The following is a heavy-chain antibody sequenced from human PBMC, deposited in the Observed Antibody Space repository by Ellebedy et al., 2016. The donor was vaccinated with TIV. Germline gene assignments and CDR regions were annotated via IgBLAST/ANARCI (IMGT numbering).Heavy chain of an antibody. Sequence: GGSLRLSCAVSGFTVGSKYMNWVRQAPGKGLEWVSLIYSTGDTYYADSVKGRFTISRDNSKNTLYLQINSLRAEDTAVYYCAKESGNGYNHSDYWGQGTLVTVPS. CDR1: GFTVGSKY. V-gene: IGHV3-53*01. CDR2: IYSTGDT. CDR3: AKESGNGYNHSDY. J-gene: IGHJ4*02. D-gene: IGHD5-24*01.